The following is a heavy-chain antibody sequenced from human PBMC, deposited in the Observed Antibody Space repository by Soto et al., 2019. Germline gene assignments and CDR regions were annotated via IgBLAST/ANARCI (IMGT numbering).Heavy chain of an antibody. V-gene: IGHV3-23*01. D-gene: IGHD2-15*01. Sequence: GGSLRLSCAASGFSFSNSAMSWVRQAPGKGLEWVSTITGNGGRTYYADSVKGRFTISRDNSRNTVYLQMNNLGAEDTAVFYCAKMYGGKSGPDYWGQGTLVTVSS. J-gene: IGHJ4*02. CDR1: GFSFSNSA. CDR2: ITGNGGRT. CDR3: AKMYGGKSGPDY.